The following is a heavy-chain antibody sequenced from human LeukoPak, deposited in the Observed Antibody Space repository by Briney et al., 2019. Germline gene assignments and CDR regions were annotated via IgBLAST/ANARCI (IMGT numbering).Heavy chain of an antibody. J-gene: IGHJ4*02. D-gene: IGHD3-22*01. V-gene: IGHV4-4*02. CDR1: GGSISSSNW. CDR2: IYHSGST. CDR3: ARGVRYDSSGYYYVHFDY. Sequence: SETLSLTCAVSGGSISSSNWWSWVRQPPGKGLEWIWEIYHSGSTNYNPSLKSRVTISVDKSKNQFSLKLSSVTAADTAVYYCARGVRYDSSGYYYVHFDYWGQGTLVTVSS.